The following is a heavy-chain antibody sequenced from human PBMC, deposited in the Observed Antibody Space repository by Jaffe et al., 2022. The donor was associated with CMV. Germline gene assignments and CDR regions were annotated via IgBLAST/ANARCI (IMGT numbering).Heavy chain of an antibody. V-gene: IGHV3-21*01. CDR3: VRDFLSYSGNKYHYHGMDV. CDR1: GFTFSNYS. D-gene: IGHD1-26*01. J-gene: IGHJ6*02. CDR2: ISRSSGFI. Sequence: VQLVESGGGLVEPGGSLRLSCAASGFTFSNYSMNWVRQAPGKGLEWVSSISRSSGFIYYAASVTGRFTISRDNARNSLYLLMNSLRAEDTAVYYCVRDFLSYSGNKYHYHGMDVWGQGTTVTVSS.